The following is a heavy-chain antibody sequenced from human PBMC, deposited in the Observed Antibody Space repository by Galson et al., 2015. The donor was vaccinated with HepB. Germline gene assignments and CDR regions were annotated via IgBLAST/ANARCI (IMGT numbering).Heavy chain of an antibody. CDR3: AGELTGGLFDY. J-gene: IGHJ4*02. CDR2: ISHSGST. Sequence: AVSGGSFSSVGYLWSWIRQPPGQGLEWIGFISHSGSTSYNPSLKSRVSISMDRSKDHFSLKLSSVTAADTAVYHCAGELTGGLFDYWGQGSLVTVSS. V-gene: IGHV4-30-2*01. CDR1: GGSFSSVGYL. D-gene: IGHD7-27*01.